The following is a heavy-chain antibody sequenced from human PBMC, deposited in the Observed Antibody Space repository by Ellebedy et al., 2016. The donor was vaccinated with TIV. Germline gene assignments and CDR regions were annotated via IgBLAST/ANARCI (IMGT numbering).Heavy chain of an antibody. D-gene: IGHD3-22*01. J-gene: IGHJ4*02. V-gene: IGHV3-23*01. CDR3: AKDRTDYDSSGEIDY. Sequence: GESLKISXAASGFTFSSYAMSWVRQAPGKGLEWVSAISGSGGSTYYADSVKGRFTISRDNSKNTLYLQMNSLRAEDTAVYYCAKDRTDYDSSGEIDYWGQGTLVTVSS. CDR1: GFTFSSYA. CDR2: ISGSGGST.